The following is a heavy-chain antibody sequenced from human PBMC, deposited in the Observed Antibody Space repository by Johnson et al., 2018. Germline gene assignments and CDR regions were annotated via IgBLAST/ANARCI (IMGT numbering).Heavy chain of an antibody. CDR2: IKQDGSEK. J-gene: IGHJ6*03. CDR1: GFTFSSYS. D-gene: IGHD6-25*01. CDR3: ARIGVAARHHYYYYMDI. Sequence: VQLVESGGGLVKPGGSLRLSCAASGFTFSSYSMNWVRQAPGKGLEWVANIKQDGSEKYYVDSVKGRFTISRDNAKSSLYLQMNSLRAEDAAVYYCARIGVAARHHYYYYMDIWGKGTTVTVSS. V-gene: IGHV3-7*01.